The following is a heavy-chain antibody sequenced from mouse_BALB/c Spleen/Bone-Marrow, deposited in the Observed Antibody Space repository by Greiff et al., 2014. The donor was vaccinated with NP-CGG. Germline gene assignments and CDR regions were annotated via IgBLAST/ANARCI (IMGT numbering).Heavy chain of an antibody. CDR3: ARLNYYGNLFV. V-gene: IGHV4-1*02. J-gene: IGHJ1*01. Sequence: EVQVVESGGGLVQPGGSLKLSCAASGFDFSRYWMSWVRQAPGKGLEWIGEINPDSSTINYTPSLKDKFIISRDNAKNTLYLQMSKVRSEDTALYYCARLNYYGNLFVWGAGITVTVSS. CDR2: INPDSSTI. D-gene: IGHD1-1*01. CDR1: GFDFSRYW.